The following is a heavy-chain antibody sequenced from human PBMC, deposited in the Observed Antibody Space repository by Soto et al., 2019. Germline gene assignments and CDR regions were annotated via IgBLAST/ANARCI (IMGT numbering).Heavy chain of an antibody. V-gene: IGHV3-48*01. Sequence: GGSLRLSCAASGFTFSGYNMHWVRQAPGKGLEWVSYISSSGTTIYYADSVKGRFTISRDSAKNSLYLQMNSLRAEDTALYYCARVRGYTGCGPWYFDYWGQGTLVTVSS. CDR1: GFTFSGYN. J-gene: IGHJ4*02. CDR2: ISSSGTTI. CDR3: ARVRGYTGCGPWYFDY. D-gene: IGHD5-12*01.